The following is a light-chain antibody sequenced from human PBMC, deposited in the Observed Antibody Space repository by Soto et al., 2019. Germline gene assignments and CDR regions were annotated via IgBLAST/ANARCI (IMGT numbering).Light chain of an antibody. CDR2: EVS. V-gene: IGLV2-18*02. CDR3: SSYTNSNTPVV. Sequence: QSALTQPPSVSGSPGQSVTISCTGTSSDVGSYARVSWYQQPPGTAPKLMIYEVSNRPSGVPDRFSGSKSGNTASLTISGLQAEDEATYYCSSYTNSNTPVVFRGGTKVTVL. J-gene: IGLJ2*01. CDR1: SSDVGSYAR.